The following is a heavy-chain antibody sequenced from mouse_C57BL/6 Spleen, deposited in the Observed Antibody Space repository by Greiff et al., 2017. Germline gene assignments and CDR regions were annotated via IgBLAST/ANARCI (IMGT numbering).Heavy chain of an antibody. J-gene: IGHJ3*01. Sequence: VKLVESGPGLVAPSQSLSITCTVSGFSLTSYAISWVRQPPGKGLEWLGVIWTGGGTNYNSALKSRLSISKDNSKSQVFLKMNSLQTDDTARYYCALYYYGSSPFAYWGQGTLVTVSA. V-gene: IGHV2-9-1*01. D-gene: IGHD1-1*01. CDR2: IWTGGGT. CDR1: GFSLTSYA. CDR3: ALYYYGSSPFAY.